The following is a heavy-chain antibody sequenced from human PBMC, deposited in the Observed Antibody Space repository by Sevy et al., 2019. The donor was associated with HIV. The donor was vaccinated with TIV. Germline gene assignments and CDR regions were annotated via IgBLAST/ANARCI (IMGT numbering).Heavy chain of an antibody. CDR3: ARDDGGY. CDR2: ISYDGSNK. Sequence: GGSLRLSCAASGFTFSSYWMSWVRQAPGKGLEWVAVISYDGSNKYYADSVKGRFTISRDNSKNTLYLQMNSLRAEDTAVYYCARDDGGYWGQGTLVTVSS. D-gene: IGHD3-10*01. J-gene: IGHJ4*02. CDR1: GFTFSSYW. V-gene: IGHV3-30*03.